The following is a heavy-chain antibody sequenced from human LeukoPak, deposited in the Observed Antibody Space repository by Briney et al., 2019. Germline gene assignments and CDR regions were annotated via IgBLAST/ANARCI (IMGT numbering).Heavy chain of an antibody. Sequence: SETLPLTCTVSGGXISSDYCSWIRQPPGKGLEWIGYIYYSGSTNYNPSLKSRVTISVDTSKNQSSLKLSSVTAADTAVYYCARGLGKLDYWGQGTLVTVSS. CDR3: ARGLGKLDY. J-gene: IGHJ4*02. CDR2: IYYSGST. D-gene: IGHD5-24*01. V-gene: IGHV4-59*01. CDR1: GGXISSDY.